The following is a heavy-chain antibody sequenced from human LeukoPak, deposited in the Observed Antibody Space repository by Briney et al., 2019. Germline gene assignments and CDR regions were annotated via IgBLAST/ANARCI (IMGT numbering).Heavy chain of an antibody. J-gene: IGHJ4*02. V-gene: IGHV3-33*01. CDR3: ARDRGFCSGGSCYSNYFDY. CDR2: IWSDGRNK. Sequence: AGGSLRLSCAPSGFTFSNYGMHWVRQAPGKGLEWVALIWSDGRNKFYTDSVKGRFTISRDNSKNTLDLQMNSLRAEDTAVYYCARDRGFCSGGSCYSNYFDYWGQGTLVTVSS. CDR1: GFTFSNYG. D-gene: IGHD2-15*01.